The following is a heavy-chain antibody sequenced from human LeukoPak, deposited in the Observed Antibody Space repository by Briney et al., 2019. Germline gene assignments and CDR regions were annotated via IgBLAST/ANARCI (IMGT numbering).Heavy chain of an antibody. V-gene: IGHV3-7*04. Sequence: GGFLRLSCVASGFPFSSYWMTWVRQAPGKGLEWVANIKQDGSKKSYVDSVKGRFTISRDNAKNSLYLQMNSLRAEDTAIYYCTRVGYIDEGIDYWGQGTLVTVSS. J-gene: IGHJ4*02. CDR1: GFPFSSYW. CDR3: TRVGYIDEGIDY. CDR2: IKQDGSKK. D-gene: IGHD5-24*01.